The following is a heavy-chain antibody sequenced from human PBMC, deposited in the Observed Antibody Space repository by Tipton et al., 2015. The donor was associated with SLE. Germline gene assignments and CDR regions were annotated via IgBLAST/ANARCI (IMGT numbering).Heavy chain of an antibody. J-gene: IGHJ5*01. CDR2: INTDGSSA. Sequence: SLRLSCTASGFTFRTYWMHWVRQVPGKGLVWVARINTDGSSANYADSVKGRFTISRDNAKNTLYLQMNSLRVEDTALYYCAKVLRGSSIDMSWDSWGQGTLVTVSS. D-gene: IGHD2-15*01. CDR1: GFTFRTYW. V-gene: IGHV3-74*01. CDR3: AKVLRGSSIDMSWDS.